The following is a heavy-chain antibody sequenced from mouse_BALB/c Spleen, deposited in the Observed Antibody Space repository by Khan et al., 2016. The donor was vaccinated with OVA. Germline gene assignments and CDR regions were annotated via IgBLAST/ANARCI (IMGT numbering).Heavy chain of an antibody. Sequence: EVQLQQSGPELGKPGASVKMSCKPSGYTFTNYVLHWVKQKPGQGIEWIGYLNHYTGGTKYNEKFKGKATMASDKSSTQAYLEVRRLTSEDSEVDYCASGSWHAYYVDYWGQGTPLTLSA. CDR1: GYTFTNYV. D-gene: IGHD3-1*01. CDR2: LNHYTGGT. V-gene: IGHV1S136*01. J-gene: IGHJ2*01. CDR3: ASGSWHAYYVDY.